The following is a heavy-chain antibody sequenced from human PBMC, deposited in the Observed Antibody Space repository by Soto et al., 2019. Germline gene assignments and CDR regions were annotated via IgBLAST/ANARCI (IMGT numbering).Heavy chain of an antibody. CDR1: GGIFSSYA. CDR3: AREYSSSSQYLYFDV. J-gene: IGHJ2*01. Sequence: QVQLVQSGAEVKKPGSSVKVSCKGSGGIFSSYAIGLVRQAPGQGLEWMAGIIPITGTTNSAQKFQGRVTVTADESTTTVYMELSSLTAEDTAVYYCAREYSSSSQYLYFDVWGRGTLVTVSS. D-gene: IGHD6-6*01. CDR2: IIPITGTT. V-gene: IGHV1-69*01.